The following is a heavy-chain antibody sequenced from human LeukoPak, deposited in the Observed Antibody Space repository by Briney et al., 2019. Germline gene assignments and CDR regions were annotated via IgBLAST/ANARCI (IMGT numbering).Heavy chain of an antibody. CDR2: INTNTGNP. D-gene: IGHD1-26*01. CDR1: GYTFTGYY. V-gene: IGHV7-4-1*02. J-gene: IGHJ4*02. Sequence: ASVRVSCKASGYTFTGYYMHWVRQAPGQGLEWMGWINTNTGNPTYAQGFTGRFVFSLDTSVSTAYLQISSLKAEDTAVYYCARLGSDERMDYWGQGTLVTVSS. CDR3: ARLGSDERMDY.